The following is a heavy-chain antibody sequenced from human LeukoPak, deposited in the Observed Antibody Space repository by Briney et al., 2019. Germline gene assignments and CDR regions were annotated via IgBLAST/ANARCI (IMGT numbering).Heavy chain of an antibody. CDR1: GFTFSSYS. CDR2: ISSSSSYI. D-gene: IGHD3-22*01. V-gene: IGHV3-21*01. J-gene: IGHJ4*02. Sequence: PGGSLRLSCAASGFTFSSYSMNWVRQAPGKGLEWVSSISSSSSYIYYADSVKGRFTISRDNAKNSLYLQMNSLRAEDTAVYYCASYYYDSSGYERRDLAFALWGQGTLVTVSS. CDR3: ASYYYDSSGYERRDLAFAL.